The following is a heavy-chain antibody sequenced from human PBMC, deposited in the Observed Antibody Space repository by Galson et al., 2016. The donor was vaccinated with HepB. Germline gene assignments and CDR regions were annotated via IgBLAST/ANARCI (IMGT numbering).Heavy chain of an antibody. CDR3: ARGGKIQAWTIDY. V-gene: IGHV3-23*01. CDR1: GFILSTYP. J-gene: IGHJ4*02. D-gene: IGHD5-18*01. Sequence: SLRLSCAASGFILSTYPIHWVRQAPDKGLEWVSTIGGGGSTNTYYADSVKGRFTISRDNSKDTLYLRMSSLGAEGTAVYYCARGGKIQAWTIDYWGQGIVVTVSS. CDR2: IGGGGSTNT.